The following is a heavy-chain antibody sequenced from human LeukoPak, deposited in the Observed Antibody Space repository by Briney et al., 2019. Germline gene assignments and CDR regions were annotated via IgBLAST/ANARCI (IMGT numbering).Heavy chain of an antibody. D-gene: IGHD1-7*01. CDR2: INANDGGT. CDR3: AREKMVLTGTKLYYFDH. Sequence: ASVKVSCTASGNTFTGYYIQWVRQAPGQGLEWMGRINANDGGTQYAQHFQGRVTMTRDTSINTAYMELSSLTSDDTALFYCAREKMVLTGTKLYYFDHWGQGTLVTVSP. V-gene: IGHV1-2*06. CDR1: GNTFTGYY. J-gene: IGHJ4*02.